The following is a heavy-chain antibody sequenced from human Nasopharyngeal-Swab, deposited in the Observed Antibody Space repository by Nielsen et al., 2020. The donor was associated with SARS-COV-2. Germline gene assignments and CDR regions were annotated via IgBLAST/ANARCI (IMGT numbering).Heavy chain of an antibody. CDR2: INHSGST. CDR1: GGSFSGYY. D-gene: IGHD4-17*01. CDR3: ARAPLRGVDY. Sequence: SETLSLTCAVYGGSFSGYYWSWIRQPPGKGLEWIGEINHSGSTNYNPSLKSRVTISVDTSKNQSSLKLSSVTAADTAAYYCARAPLRGVDYWGQGTLVTVSS. J-gene: IGHJ4*02. V-gene: IGHV4-34*01.